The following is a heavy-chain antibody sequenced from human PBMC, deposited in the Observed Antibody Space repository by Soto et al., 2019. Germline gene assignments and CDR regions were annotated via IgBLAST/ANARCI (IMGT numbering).Heavy chain of an antibody. CDR2: INVGNGDT. CDR3: ARDRGIVGATDFDY. D-gene: IGHD1-26*01. Sequence: ASVKVSCKASGYTFTNYAIHWLRQSAGQRLEWMGWINVGNGDTKYSRKFQGRVTITRDTSATTADMELSSLRSQDTAVYYCARDRGIVGATDFDYWGRGTLVTVSS. CDR1: GYTFTNYA. J-gene: IGHJ4*02. V-gene: IGHV1-3*01.